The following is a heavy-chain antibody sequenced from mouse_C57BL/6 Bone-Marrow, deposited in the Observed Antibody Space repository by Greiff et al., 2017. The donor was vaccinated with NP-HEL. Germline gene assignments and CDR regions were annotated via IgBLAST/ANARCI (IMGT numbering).Heavy chain of an antibody. J-gene: IGHJ2*01. D-gene: IGHD1-1*01. CDR3: AREITTVVATDY. V-gene: IGHV5-4*01. CDR2: ISDGGSYT. CDR1: GFTFSSYA. Sequence: EVKLMESGGGLVKPGGSLKLSCAASGFTFSSYAMSWVRQTPEKRLEWVATISDGGSYTYYPDNVKGRFTISRDNAKNNLYLQMSHLKSEDTAMYYCAREITTVVATDYWGQGTTLTVSS.